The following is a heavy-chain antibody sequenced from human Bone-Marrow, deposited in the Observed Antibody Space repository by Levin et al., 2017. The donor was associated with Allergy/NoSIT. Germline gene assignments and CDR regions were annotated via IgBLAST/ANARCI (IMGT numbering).Heavy chain of an antibody. CDR1: GGSFSGYY. CDR2: INHSGST. D-gene: IGHD3-16*01. J-gene: IGHJ6*03. CDR3: ARTNYDYVWGSPYYYYYMDV. V-gene: IGHV4-34*01. Sequence: PSETLSLTCAVYGGSFSGYYWSWIRQPPGKGLEWIGEINHSGSTNYNPSLKSRVTISVDTSKNQFSLKLSSVTAADTAVYYCARTNYDYVWGSPYYYYYMDVWGKGTTVTVSS.